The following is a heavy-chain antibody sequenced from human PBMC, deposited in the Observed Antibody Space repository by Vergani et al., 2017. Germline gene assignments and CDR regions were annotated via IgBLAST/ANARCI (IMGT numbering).Heavy chain of an antibody. CDR1: GGSISSYY. CDR3: ARGSKGPKPYYYYYMDV. J-gene: IGHJ6*03. CDR2: IYYSGST. Sequence: QVQLQESGPGLVKPSETLSLTCTVSGGSISSYYWSWIRKPPGKGLEWIGYIYYSGSTNYNPSLKSRVTISVDTSKNQFSLKLSSVTAADTAVYYCARGSKGPKPYYYYYMDVWGKGTTVTVSS. V-gene: IGHV4-59*01.